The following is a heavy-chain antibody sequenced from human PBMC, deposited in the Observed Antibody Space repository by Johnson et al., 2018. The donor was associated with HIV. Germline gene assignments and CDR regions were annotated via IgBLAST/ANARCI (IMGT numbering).Heavy chain of an antibody. CDR2: ISYAASNK. J-gene: IGHJ3*02. D-gene: IGHD6-13*01. CDR3: ARVEGGSSSNACDI. Sequence: QVRLVESGGGVVQPGGSLGLSCAASGFTFSSYGLHWVRQAPGKGLEWVAVISYAASNKYCADPAKGRLPISGDNSKNTLYLQMNSLRAEDTAVYYCARVEGGSSSNACDIWGQGTMVTVSS. CDR1: GFTFSSYG. V-gene: IGHV3-30*19.